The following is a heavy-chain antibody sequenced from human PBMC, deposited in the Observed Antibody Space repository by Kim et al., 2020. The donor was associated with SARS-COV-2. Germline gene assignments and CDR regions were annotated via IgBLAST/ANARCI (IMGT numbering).Heavy chain of an antibody. CDR2: IIPAFGTT. D-gene: IGHD2-21*01. Sequence: SVKVSCKASGGTFGGDGIKWVRQAPGQGLEWVGGIIPAFGTTRYAQKFQGRVTLTADKSTNTAYMELTSLRSDDTAIFYCARDFPIARYGRWHFDLWGRGTLVTVSS. CDR1: GGTFGGDG. J-gene: IGHJ2*01. CDR3: ARDFPIARYGRWHFDL. V-gene: IGHV1-69*06.